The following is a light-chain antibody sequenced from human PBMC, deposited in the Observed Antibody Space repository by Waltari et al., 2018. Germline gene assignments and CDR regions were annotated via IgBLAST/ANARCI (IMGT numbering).Light chain of an antibody. Sequence: QLVLTQPPSASASLGASVKLTCTLSSGHSRFVIAWHQQQPGKGPRYLMTLNTDGGHTKGDGIPDRFSGSTSGAERYLTIASLQSEDEAYYFCQTWGTGIVVFGGGTKLTVL. CDR3: QTWGTGIVV. CDR2: LNTDGGH. CDR1: SGHSRFV. V-gene: IGLV4-69*01. J-gene: IGLJ2*01.